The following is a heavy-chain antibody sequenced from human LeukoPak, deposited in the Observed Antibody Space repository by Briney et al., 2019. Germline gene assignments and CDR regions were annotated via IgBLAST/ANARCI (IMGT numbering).Heavy chain of an antibody. CDR3: ARVRPDGYNSEDAFDI. V-gene: IGHV4-39*07. J-gene: IGHJ3*02. D-gene: IGHD5-24*01. CDR1: GGSISTSSYY. Sequence: SETLSLTCTVSGGSISTSSYYWGWVRQPPGKGLEWIGNIFYSGSTYYSPSLKSRVTISLDTSRNQFSLKLNSVTAADTAVYYCARVRPDGYNSEDAFDIWGQGTMVTVSS. CDR2: IFYSGST.